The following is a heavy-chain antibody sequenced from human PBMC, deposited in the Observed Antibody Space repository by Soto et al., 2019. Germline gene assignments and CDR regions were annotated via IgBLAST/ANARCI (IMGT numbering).Heavy chain of an antibody. V-gene: IGHV4-30-4*01. CDR1: GGSISSGDYY. D-gene: IGHD3-10*01. J-gene: IGHJ6*02. CDR3: ARDREVRGVIITDYYYYYGMDV. CDR2: IYYSGST. Sequence: SETLSLTCTVSGGSISSGDYYWSWIRQPPGKGLEWIGYIYYSGSTYYNPSLKSRVTISVDTSKNQFSLKLSSVTAADTAVYYCARDREVRGVIITDYYYYYGMDVWGHGTTVTVSS.